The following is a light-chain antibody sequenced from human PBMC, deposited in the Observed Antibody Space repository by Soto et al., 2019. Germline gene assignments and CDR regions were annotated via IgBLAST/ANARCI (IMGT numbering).Light chain of an antibody. CDR1: QNIRSR. CDR2: DAS. V-gene: IGKV1-5*01. J-gene: IGKJ3*01. CDR3: QQYNSYSPFI. Sequence: DIQMTQSPSTLSASVGDKVTVTCRASQNIRSRLAWYQQKPGKAPNLLISDASSLESRVPSRFSGSGSGTEFTLTISSLQPDDVATYYCQQYNSYSPFIFGPGTKVDIK.